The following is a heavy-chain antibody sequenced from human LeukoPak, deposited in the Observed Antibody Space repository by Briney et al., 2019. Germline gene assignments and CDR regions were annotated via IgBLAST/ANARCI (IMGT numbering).Heavy chain of an antibody. CDR1: GFTFSSYW. CDR2: INHNGNVN. D-gene: IGHD3-16*01. CDR3: ARGGGLDV. J-gene: IGHJ6*02. V-gene: IGHV3-7*03. Sequence: GGSLRLSCAASGFTFSSYWMNWARQAPGKGLEWVASINHNGNVNYYVDSVKGRFTISRDNAKNSLYLQMSNLRAEDTAVYFCARGGGLDVWSQGATVTVSS.